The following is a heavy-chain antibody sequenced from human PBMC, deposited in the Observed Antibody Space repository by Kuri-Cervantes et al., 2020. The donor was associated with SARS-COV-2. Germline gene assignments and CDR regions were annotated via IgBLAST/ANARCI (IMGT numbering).Heavy chain of an antibody. V-gene: IGHV1-69*05. Sequence: SVKVSCKASGYTFTGYYMHWVRQAPGQGLEWMGGIIPIFGTANYAQKFQGRVTITTDESTSTAYMELSSLRSEDTAVYYCAKEVEQLVPWFDPWGQGTLVTVSS. D-gene: IGHD6-6*01. CDR3: AKEVEQLVPWFDP. CDR1: GYTFTGYY. J-gene: IGHJ5*02. CDR2: IIPIFGTA.